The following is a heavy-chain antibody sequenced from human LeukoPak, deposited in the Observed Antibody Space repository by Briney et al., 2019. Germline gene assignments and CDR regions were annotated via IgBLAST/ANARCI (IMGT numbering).Heavy chain of an antibody. V-gene: IGHV4-39*01. CDR2: IYYSGST. Sequence: PSETLSLTCSVSDASISSRNYYWGWIRQPPGKGLEWIGTIYYSGSTYYTPSLKSRVTVSVDTSKNQFSLKLSSVSAADTAVYYCARADYSYDTSGPSDAFDIWGQGTMVTVSS. J-gene: IGHJ3*02. CDR1: DASISSRNYY. D-gene: IGHD3-22*01. CDR3: ARADYSYDTSGPSDAFDI.